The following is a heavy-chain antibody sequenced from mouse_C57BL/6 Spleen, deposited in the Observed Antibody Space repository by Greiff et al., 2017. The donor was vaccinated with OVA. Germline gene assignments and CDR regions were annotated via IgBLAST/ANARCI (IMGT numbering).Heavy chain of an antibody. D-gene: IGHD3-2*02. Sequence: VKLQESGPELVKPGASVKISCKASGYAFSSSWMNWVKQRPGKGLEWIGRIYPGDGDTNYNGKFKGKATLTADKSSSTAYMQLSSLTSEDSAVYFCARDSSGYDQAWFAYWGQGTLVTVSA. CDR3: ARDSSGYDQAWFAY. V-gene: IGHV1-82*01. CDR2: IYPGDGDT. J-gene: IGHJ3*01. CDR1: GYAFSSSW.